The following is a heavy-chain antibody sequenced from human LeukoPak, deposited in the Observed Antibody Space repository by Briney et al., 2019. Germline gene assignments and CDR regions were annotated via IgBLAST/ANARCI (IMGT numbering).Heavy chain of an antibody. CDR2: INTNTGNP. Sequence: ASVKVSCKASGYTFTGYYMHWVRQAPGQGLEWMGWINTNTGNPTYAQGFTGRFVFSLDTSVSTAYLQISSLKAGDTAVYYCARVSYSSGWYSAFDIWGQGTMVTVSS. D-gene: IGHD6-19*01. J-gene: IGHJ3*02. V-gene: IGHV7-4-1*02. CDR3: ARVSYSSGWYSAFDI. CDR1: GYTFTGYY.